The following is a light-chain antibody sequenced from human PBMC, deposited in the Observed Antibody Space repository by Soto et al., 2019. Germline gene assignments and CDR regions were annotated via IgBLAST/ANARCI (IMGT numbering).Light chain of an antibody. Sequence: QSALTQPASVSGSPGQSITISCTGTSSDVGSYNLVSWYQQHPGKAPKLMIYEGSKRPSGVSNRFSGSKSGNTASLTISGHQAEDEADYYCCSYAGSVVFGGGTQLTVL. CDR1: SSDVGSYNL. CDR3: CSYAGSVV. CDR2: EGS. V-gene: IGLV2-23*01. J-gene: IGLJ2*01.